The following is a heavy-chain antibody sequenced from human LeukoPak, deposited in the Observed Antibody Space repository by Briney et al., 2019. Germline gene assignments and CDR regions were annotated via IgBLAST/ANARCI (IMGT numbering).Heavy chain of an antibody. CDR2: INWSGGST. V-gene: IGHV3-20*04. J-gene: IGHJ4*02. CDR1: GFTFDDYG. CDR3: ARETSYGGNYYFDY. D-gene: IGHD4-23*01. Sequence: PGGSLRLSCAASGFTFDDYGMSWVRQAPGKGLEWVSGINWSGGSTGYADSVKGRFTISRDNAKNSLYLQMNSLRAEDTALYYCARETSYGGNYYFDYWGQGTLVTVSS.